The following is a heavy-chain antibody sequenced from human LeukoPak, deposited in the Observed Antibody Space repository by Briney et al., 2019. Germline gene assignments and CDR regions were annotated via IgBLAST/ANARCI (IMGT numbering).Heavy chain of an antibody. D-gene: IGHD1-26*01. CDR2: FDPEDGET. CDR1: GYTLTELS. CDR3: ATGRERVGAYLDAFDI. Sequence: ASVKVSCKVSGYTLTELSMHWVRQAPGKGLEWMGGFDPEDGETIYAQKFQGRVTMTEDTSTDTAYMELSSLRSEDTAVYYCATGRERVGAYLDAFDIWGQGTMVTVSS. J-gene: IGHJ3*02. V-gene: IGHV1-24*01.